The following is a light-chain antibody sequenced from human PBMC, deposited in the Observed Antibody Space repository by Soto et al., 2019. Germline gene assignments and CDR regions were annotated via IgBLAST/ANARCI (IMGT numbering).Light chain of an antibody. J-gene: IGKJ1*01. CDR2: GAS. CDR1: QSVRSN. V-gene: IGKV3-15*01. CDR3: QQYNSYSWT. Sequence: ETVMTQSPATLSVSPGDRVTLSCRASQSVRSNVAWYQQKPGQAPRLLISGASTRATTVPARFSGSGSGTEFTLTISSLQPDDFATYYCQQYNSYSWTFGQGTKVDIK.